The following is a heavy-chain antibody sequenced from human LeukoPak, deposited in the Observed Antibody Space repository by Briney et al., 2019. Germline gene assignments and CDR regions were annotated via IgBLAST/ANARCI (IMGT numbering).Heavy chain of an antibody. CDR2: IIPIFGTA. Sequence: SVKVSCKASGYSFTTYGISWERQAPGQGLEWMGGIIPIFGTANYAQKFQGRVTITADESTSTAYMELSSLRSEDTAVYYCARSVDTAVDDAFDIWGQGTMVTVSS. CDR1: GYSFTTYG. J-gene: IGHJ3*02. D-gene: IGHD5-18*01. CDR3: ARSVDTAVDDAFDI. V-gene: IGHV1-69*13.